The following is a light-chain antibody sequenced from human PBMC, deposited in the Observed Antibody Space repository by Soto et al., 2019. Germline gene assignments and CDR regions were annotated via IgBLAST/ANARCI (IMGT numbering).Light chain of an antibody. CDR1: QSISSW. J-gene: IGKJ4*01. Sequence: DIQMTQSPSTLSASVGDRVTITCRASQSISSWLAWYQQKPGKAPKLLIYKASSLEGGVPSRFSGSGSGTDFTLTISSPQPDDFATYYYQQYHSYSLTFGGGTKVDIK. CDR2: KAS. CDR3: QQYHSYSLT. V-gene: IGKV1-5*03.